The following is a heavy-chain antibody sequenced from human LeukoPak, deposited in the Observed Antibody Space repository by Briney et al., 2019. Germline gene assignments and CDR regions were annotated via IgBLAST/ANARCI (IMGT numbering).Heavy chain of an antibody. CDR1: GGSISSSSAY. D-gene: IGHD5-18*01. J-gene: IGHJ4*02. CDR3: VSPRGFSYGYFDY. Sequence: SETLSLTCTVSGGSISSSSAYWGWIRQPPGKGLEWTGSIYYSKNTYYNPSLKSRVTISADTSKNQFSLTLGSVSATDTAVYYCVSPRGFSYGYFDYWGQGTLVTVSS. CDR2: IYYSKNT. V-gene: IGHV4-39*01.